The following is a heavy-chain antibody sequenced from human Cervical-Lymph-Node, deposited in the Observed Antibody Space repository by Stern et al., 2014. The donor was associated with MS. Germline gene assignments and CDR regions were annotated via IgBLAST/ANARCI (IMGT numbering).Heavy chain of an antibody. Sequence: VQLVQSGAAVKKPGESLKISCQGSGYIFTTNWIAWVRQMPGKGLEWMGTIYPGDSDARYSPSLLGQVTISADKSTNTVHLQWRSLKASDTAIYYCARQREGTSYFDASDMWGQGTVVIVSS. CDR1: GYIFTTNW. J-gene: IGHJ3*02. CDR3: ARQREGTSYFDASDM. V-gene: IGHV5-51*01. CDR2: IYPGDSDA. D-gene: IGHD2-2*01.